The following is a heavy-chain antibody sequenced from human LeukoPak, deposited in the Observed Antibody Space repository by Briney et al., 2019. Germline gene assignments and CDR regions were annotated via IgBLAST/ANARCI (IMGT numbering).Heavy chain of an antibody. CDR3: KKDSPGDFWSGSYCYYYMDV. J-gene: IGHJ6*03. CDR2: ISGGST. CDR1: GFTVSSNE. V-gene: IGHV3-38-3*01. Sequence: GGSLRLSCAASGFTVSSNEMSWVRQAPGKGLEWVSSISGGSTYYADSRKGRFTISRDNSKNTLYLQMNSLRAEDTAVYYCKKDSPGDFWSGSYCYYYMDVWGKGTTVTVSS. D-gene: IGHD3-3*01.